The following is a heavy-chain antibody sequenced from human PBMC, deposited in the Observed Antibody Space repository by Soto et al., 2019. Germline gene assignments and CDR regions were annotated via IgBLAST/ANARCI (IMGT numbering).Heavy chain of an antibody. Sequence: RSLTCFVSGGSINFNTYYWGWIRQAPGKGLEWIGNVYYSGSTNYNPSLKSRVTISIDTSKNQFSLKLSSVTAADTAVYYCARRGTTGYCSGDTCYSGAPDIWGQGTMGTVSS. CDR2: VYYSGST. CDR3: ARRGTTGYCSGDTCYSGAPDI. V-gene: IGHV4-39*01. J-gene: IGHJ3*02. CDR1: GGSINFNTYY. D-gene: IGHD2-15*01.